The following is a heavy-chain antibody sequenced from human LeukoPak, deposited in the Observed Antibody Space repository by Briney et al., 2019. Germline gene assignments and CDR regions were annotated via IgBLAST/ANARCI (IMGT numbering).Heavy chain of an antibody. CDR2: IYTSGST. CDR1: GGSISSGSYY. Sequence: SQTLSLTCTVPGGSISSGSYYWSWIRQPAGKGLEWIGRIYTSGSTNYNPSLKSRVTISVDTSKNQFSLKLSSVTAADTAVYYCARDSRYCSSTSCYFPWGQGTLVTVSS. D-gene: IGHD2-2*01. CDR3: ARDSRYCSSTSCYFP. J-gene: IGHJ5*02. V-gene: IGHV4-61*02.